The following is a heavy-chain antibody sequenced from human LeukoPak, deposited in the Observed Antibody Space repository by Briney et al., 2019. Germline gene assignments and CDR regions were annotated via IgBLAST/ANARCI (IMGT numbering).Heavy chain of an antibody. Sequence: ASVKVSCKAPGYTFIGYYIHWMRQAPGQGLEWMGWINPNTGDTNYAQKFQDRVPMTRDTSISTAYMELSRLTSDDTAVYYCATGGDCITDWGQGTLVTVSS. V-gene: IGHV1-2*02. CDR2: INPNTGDT. CDR1: GYTFIGYY. J-gene: IGHJ4*02. CDR3: ATGGDCITD. D-gene: IGHD2-21*02.